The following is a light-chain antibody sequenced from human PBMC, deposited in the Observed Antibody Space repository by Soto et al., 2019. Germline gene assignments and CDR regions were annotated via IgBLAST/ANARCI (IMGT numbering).Light chain of an antibody. J-gene: IGKJ4*01. CDR2: KAS. CDR1: QTISSW. CDR3: QQYYSTPLT. Sequence: DIQMTQSPSTVSGSVGDRVTISCRASQTISSWLAWYQQKPGKAPKLLIYKASSLESGVPSRFSGSGSGTEFTLTISSLQAEDVAVYYCQQYYSTPLTFGGGTKVDI. V-gene: IGKV1-5*03.